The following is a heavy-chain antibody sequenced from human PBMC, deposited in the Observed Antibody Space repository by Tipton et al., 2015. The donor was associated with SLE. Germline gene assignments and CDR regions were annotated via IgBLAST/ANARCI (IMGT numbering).Heavy chain of an antibody. D-gene: IGHD2-15*01. CDR2: MYSDGSK. V-gene: IGHV3-53*05. CDR1: GFPVNRKY. CDR3: ARSSATSWRDL. Sequence: SLRLSCAASGFPVNRKYMTWVRQAPGKGLEWVSVMYSDGSKYYSGSVKGRFTISRDNSENTVYLQMSSLRPDDTAVYYCARSSATSWRDLWGQGTLVTVSS. J-gene: IGHJ5*02.